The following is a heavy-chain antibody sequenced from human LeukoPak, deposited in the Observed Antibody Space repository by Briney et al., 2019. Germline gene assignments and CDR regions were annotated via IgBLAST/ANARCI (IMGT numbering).Heavy chain of an antibody. CDR1: GESFNAYF. CDR2: IDHRGIS. CDR3: ATRSLTLAAARCFDD. J-gene: IGHJ4*03. D-gene: IGHD2-15*01. V-gene: IGHV4-34*01. Sequence: SETLSLTCAVHGESFNAYFWSWIRQVPGRGLEWIGEIDHRGISNYNPSLKSRATILVDTSNNRFSLSLASVTAADTATYYCATRSLTLAAARCFDDWGQGTVVTVSS.